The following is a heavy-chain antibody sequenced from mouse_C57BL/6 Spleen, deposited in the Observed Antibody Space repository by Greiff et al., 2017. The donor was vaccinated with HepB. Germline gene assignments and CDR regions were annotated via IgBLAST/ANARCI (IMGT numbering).Heavy chain of an antibody. CDR3: AREGWYYFDY. J-gene: IGHJ2*01. D-gene: IGHD3-3*01. Sequence: EVKLVESGGGLVKPGGSLKLSCAASGFTFSDYGMHWVRQAPEKGLEWVAYISSGSSTIYYADTVKGRFTISRDNAKNTLFLQMTSLRSEDTAMYYCAREGWYYFDYWGQGTTLTVSS. CDR1: GFTFSDYG. V-gene: IGHV5-17*01. CDR2: ISSGSSTI.